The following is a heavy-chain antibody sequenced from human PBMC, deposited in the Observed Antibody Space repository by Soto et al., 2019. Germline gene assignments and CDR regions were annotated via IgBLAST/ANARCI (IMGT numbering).Heavy chain of an antibody. CDR1: GGSITSSY. J-gene: IGHJ4*02. D-gene: IGHD3-10*01. CDR2: IYDTGISGYTPST. Sequence: PSETLSLTCTVSGGSITSSYLSWIRRPPGKGLEWIAYIYDTGISGYTPSTSYNPSLKSRVTMSVDTSKSRFSLKLSSVTAADTAVYYCARGDIREESGLDYWGQGTLVTVYS. CDR3: ARGDIREESGLDY. V-gene: IGHV4-59*12.